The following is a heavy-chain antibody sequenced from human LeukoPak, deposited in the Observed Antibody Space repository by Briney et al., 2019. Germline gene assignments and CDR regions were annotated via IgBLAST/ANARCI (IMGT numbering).Heavy chain of an antibody. J-gene: IGHJ5*02. D-gene: IGHD6-13*01. CDR2: IYTSGST. CDR1: GGSISSYY. Sequence: SETLSLTCTVSGGSISSYYWSWIRQPPGKGLEWIGYIYTSGSTNYNPSLKSRVTISVDTSKNQFSLKLSSVTAADTAVYYCARAAAGTRGWFDPWGQGTRVTVSS. V-gene: IGHV4-4*09. CDR3: ARAAAGTRGWFDP.